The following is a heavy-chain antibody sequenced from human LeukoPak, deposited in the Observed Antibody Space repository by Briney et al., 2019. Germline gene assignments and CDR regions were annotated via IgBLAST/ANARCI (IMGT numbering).Heavy chain of an antibody. CDR1: GYTFTSYD. Sequence: ASVKVSCKASGYTFTSYDINWVRQATGQGLEWMGWMNPNSGNTGYAQKFQGRVTITRNTSISTAYMELSSLRSEDTAVYYCARGFSTRCDFWSGYDAFDIWGQGTMVTVSS. J-gene: IGHJ3*02. V-gene: IGHV1-8*03. CDR2: MNPNSGNT. CDR3: ARGFSTRCDFWSGYDAFDI. D-gene: IGHD3-3*01.